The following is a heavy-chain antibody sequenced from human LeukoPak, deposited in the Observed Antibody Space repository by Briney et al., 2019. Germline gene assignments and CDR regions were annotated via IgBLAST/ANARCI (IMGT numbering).Heavy chain of an antibody. D-gene: IGHD3-9*01. Sequence: GGSLRLSCAASGYTFTSYAMMWVRQAPGKGLEYVSAISGSGDNTYYADSVKGRFTISSDNSKNTVYLQMNSLRAEDTAVYYCARGLLYSDRRCLDYWGQGTLVTVSS. CDR2: ISGSGDNT. CDR3: ARGLLYSDRRCLDY. V-gene: IGHV3-23*01. CDR1: GYTFTSYA. J-gene: IGHJ4*02.